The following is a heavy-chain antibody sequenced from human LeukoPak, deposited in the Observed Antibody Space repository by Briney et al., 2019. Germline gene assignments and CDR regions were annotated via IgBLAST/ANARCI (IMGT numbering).Heavy chain of an antibody. Sequence: GGSLRLSCAAAGFTFSSYAMSWVRQAPGKGLDWVSAISGSGGSTYYADSVKGWFTISRDNSKNTLYLQMKSLRAEDKAVYYCAKEARMVVTAVFDYWGQGTLVPVSS. D-gene: IGHD2-21*02. CDR2: ISGSGGST. J-gene: IGHJ4*02. V-gene: IGHV3-23*01. CDR3: AKEARMVVTAVFDY. CDR1: GFTFSSYA.